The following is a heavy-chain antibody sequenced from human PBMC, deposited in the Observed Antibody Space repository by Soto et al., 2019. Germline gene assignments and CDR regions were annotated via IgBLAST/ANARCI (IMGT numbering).Heavy chain of an antibody. D-gene: IGHD5-12*01. J-gene: IGHJ6*02. CDR1: GGSISSYY. V-gene: IGHV4-59*08. CDR2: IYYSGST. CDR3: ARHATDMVAIKFGSYSYGMDV. Sequence: PSETLSLTCTVSGGSISSYYWSWIRQPPGKGLEWIGYIYYSGSTNYNPSLKSRVTISVDTSKNQFSLKLSSVTAADTAVYYCARHATDMVAIKFGSYSYGMDVWGHGTPLTVS.